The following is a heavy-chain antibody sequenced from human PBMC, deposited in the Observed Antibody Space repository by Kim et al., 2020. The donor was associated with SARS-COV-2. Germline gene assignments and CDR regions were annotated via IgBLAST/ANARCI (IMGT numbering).Heavy chain of an antibody. D-gene: IGHD4-17*01. CDR3: TTINDYYGDLSD. Sequence: DYAATVKGRFTISRDESGNTLYLQLTSLKPEDTAVYYCTTINDYYGDLSDWGQGTLVTVSS. J-gene: IGHJ4*02. V-gene: IGHV3-15*01.